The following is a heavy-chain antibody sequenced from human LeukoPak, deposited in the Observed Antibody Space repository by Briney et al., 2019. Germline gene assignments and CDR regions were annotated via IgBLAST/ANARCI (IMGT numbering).Heavy chain of an antibody. J-gene: IGHJ4*02. CDR2: IKQDGSEK. CDR3: ARDGGTTVTTDFDY. D-gene: IGHD4-17*01. Sequence: GGSLRLSCAASGFTFSSYWMSWVRQAPGKGLEWVANIKQDGSEKYYVDSVKGRFTISRDNAKNSLYLQMNSLRAEDTAVYYCARDGGTTVTTDFDYWGQGTLVTVSS. CDR1: GFTFSSYW. V-gene: IGHV3-7*01.